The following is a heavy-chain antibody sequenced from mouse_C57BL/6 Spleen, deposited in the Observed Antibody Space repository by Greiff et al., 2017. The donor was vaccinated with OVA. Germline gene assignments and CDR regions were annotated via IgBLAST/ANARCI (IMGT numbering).Heavy chain of an antibody. V-gene: IGHV1-64*01. CDR3: ARSYYGSSYRYFDY. CDR2: IHPNSGST. J-gene: IGHJ2*01. D-gene: IGHD1-1*01. Sequence: QVQLQQPGPELVKPGASVKLSCKASGYTFTSYWMHWVKQRPGQGLEWIGMIHPNSGSTNYNEKFKSKATLTVVKSASTAYMQLSSLTSEDSAVYYCARSYYGSSYRYFDYWGQGTTLTVSS. CDR1: GYTFTSYW.